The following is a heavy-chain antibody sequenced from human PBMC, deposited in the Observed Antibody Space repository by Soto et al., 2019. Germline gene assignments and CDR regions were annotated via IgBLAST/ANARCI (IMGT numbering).Heavy chain of an antibody. Sequence: ASVKVSCKAPGDTFTGDYLNWVRQAPGQGLEWMGVINPHGGSTKYAQKFQGRVTMTRDTSRSTVYMELRSLRSDDTAMYYCARSSGGYFGIIIEGSNWFDPWGQGTLVTV. CDR3: ARSSGGYFGIIIEGSNWFDP. CDR1: GDTFTGDY. V-gene: IGHV1-46*01. CDR2: INPHGGST. J-gene: IGHJ5*02. D-gene: IGHD3-3*01.